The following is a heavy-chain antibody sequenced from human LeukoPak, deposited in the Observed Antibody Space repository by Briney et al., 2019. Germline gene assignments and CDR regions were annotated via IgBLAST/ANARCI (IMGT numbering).Heavy chain of an antibody. J-gene: IGHJ4*02. CDR3: AKPSLLYGYCSGGSCYESPFDY. D-gene: IGHD2-15*01. CDR1: GFTFSSYA. CDR2: ISGSGGST. V-gene: IGHV3-23*01. Sequence: PGGSLRLSCAASGFTFSSYAMSWVRQAPGKGLEWVSAISGSGGSTYYADSVKGRFTISRDNSKNTLYLQMNSLRAEDTAVYYCAKPSLLYGYCSGGSCYESPFDYWGQGTPVTVSS.